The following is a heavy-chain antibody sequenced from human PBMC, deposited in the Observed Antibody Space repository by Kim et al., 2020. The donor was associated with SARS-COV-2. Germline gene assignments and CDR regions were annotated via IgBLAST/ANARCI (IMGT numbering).Heavy chain of an antibody. CDR3: ASGSYEQGIDY. CDR2: T. V-gene: IGHV1-3*01. J-gene: IGHJ4*02. D-gene: IGHD5-12*01. Sequence: TKYSQKFQGRGTITRDTSASTAYMELSSLRSEDTAVYYCASGSYEQGIDYWGQGTLVTVSS.